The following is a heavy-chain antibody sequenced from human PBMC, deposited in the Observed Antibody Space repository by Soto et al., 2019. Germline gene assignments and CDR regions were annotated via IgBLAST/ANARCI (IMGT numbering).Heavy chain of an antibody. CDR1: GFTFSSYA. CDR3: AKDLVSTMIVVVSDAFDI. CDR2: ISGSGGST. D-gene: IGHD3-22*01. V-gene: IGHV3-23*01. Sequence: ESGGGLVQPGGSLRLSCAASGFTFSSYAMSWVRQAPGKGLEWVSAISGSGGSTYYADSVKGRFTISRDNSKNTLYLQMNSLRAEDTAVYYCAKDLVSTMIVVVSDAFDIWGQGTMVTVSS. J-gene: IGHJ3*02.